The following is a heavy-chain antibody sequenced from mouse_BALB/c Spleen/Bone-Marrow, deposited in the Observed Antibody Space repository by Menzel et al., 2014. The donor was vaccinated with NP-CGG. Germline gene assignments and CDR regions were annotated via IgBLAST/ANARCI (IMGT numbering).Heavy chain of an antibody. V-gene: IGHV1-77*01. D-gene: IGHD1-1*01. CDR3: ANGVYGSSYYYATDY. J-gene: IGHJ4*01. CDR1: GYTFTDYV. CDR2: IYPGSGST. Sequence: VQLQQSGPELVKPGASVKMSCKASGYTFTDYVISWVKQRAGQGLEWIGEIYPGSGSTYYNEKFKGKATLTAAKSSNTAYMQLSSLTSEDSAVYFCANGVYGSSYYYATDYCGQGTSVTVSS.